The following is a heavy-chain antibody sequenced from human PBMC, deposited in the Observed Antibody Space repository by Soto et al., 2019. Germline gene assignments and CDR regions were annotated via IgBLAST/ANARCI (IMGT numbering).Heavy chain of an antibody. Sequence: QVQLVESGGGVVQPGKSLTLSCAESELTLNRFGMHWVRQAPGKGLEWVAMIWHDGTNRYYGESVKGRFTISRDSSKNTMYLQMNSLRAEDTAVYYCARALGYDIMTGYFDYWGQGTLVTVSS. CDR1: ELTLNRFG. CDR3: ARALGYDIMTGYFDY. J-gene: IGHJ4*02. CDR2: IWHDGTNR. D-gene: IGHD3-9*01. V-gene: IGHV3-33*01.